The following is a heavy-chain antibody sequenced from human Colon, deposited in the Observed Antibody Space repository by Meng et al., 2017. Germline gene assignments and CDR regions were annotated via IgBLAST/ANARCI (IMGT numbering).Heavy chain of an antibody. CDR2: ISYDGSNK. D-gene: IGHD6-19*01. J-gene: IGHJ6*02. Sequence: GGSLRLSCAASGFTFSSYAMHWVHQAPGKGLEWVAVISYDGSNKYYADSVKGRFTISRDNSKNTLYLQMNSLRAEDTAVYYCARDRIAVAPNYYYGMDVWGQGTTVTVSS. CDR3: ARDRIAVAPNYYYGMDV. CDR1: GFTFSSYA. V-gene: IGHV3-30*01.